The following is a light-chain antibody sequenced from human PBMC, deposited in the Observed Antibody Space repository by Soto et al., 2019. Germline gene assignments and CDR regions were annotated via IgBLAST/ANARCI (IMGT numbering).Light chain of an antibody. Sequence: QSALTQSPSVSGSPGQSVTISCTGTSSDVGSYNRVSWYQQPPGTAPKLMIYEVSNRPSGVPDRFSGSKSGNTASLTISGLQVEDEADYYCSSYTSSSTVVFGGGTKLTVL. CDR1: SSDVGSYNR. V-gene: IGLV2-18*02. J-gene: IGLJ2*01. CDR3: SSYTSSSTVV. CDR2: EVS.